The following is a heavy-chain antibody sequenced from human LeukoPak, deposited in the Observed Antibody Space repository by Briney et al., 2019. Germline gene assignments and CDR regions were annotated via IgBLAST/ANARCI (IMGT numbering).Heavy chain of an antibody. CDR2: INITVGT. D-gene: IGHD3-22*01. Sequence: SETLSLSCAVSGGSFSGYYWSWIRHPPGEGLEWTGEINITVGTNYNPSLKTRVTRSVDTTNDQFSLKLSSVTAADTAVYYFARGAVGSGSGEGGYYYYYMDVWGKGTTVTVSS. CDR1: GGSFSGYY. J-gene: IGHJ6*03. V-gene: IGHV4-34*01. CDR3: ARGAVGSGSGEGGYYYYYMDV.